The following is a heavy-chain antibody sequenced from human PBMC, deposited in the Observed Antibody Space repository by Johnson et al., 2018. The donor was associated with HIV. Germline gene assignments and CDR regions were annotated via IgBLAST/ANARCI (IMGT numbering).Heavy chain of an antibody. V-gene: IGHV3-30*04. J-gene: IGHJ3*02. Sequence: QMLLVESGGGVVQPGESRRLSCAASGFTFSSYALHWVRQAPGKGLEWVAVISYDGSIEYYADSVKGRFTVSIDNSKNTVDLHMDSLRPEDTSVYFCARGRTTAARRWGNDAFDIWGLGTMVTVSS. CDR3: ARGRTTAARRWGNDAFDI. CDR1: GFTFSSYA. D-gene: IGHD6-6*01. CDR2: ISYDGSIE.